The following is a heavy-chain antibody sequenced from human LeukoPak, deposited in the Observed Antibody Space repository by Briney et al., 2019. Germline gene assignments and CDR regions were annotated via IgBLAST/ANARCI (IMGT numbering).Heavy chain of an antibody. J-gene: IGHJ4*02. Sequence: SQTLSLTHAICGDTVSSNTPGWDWIRQSPSRGLEWLGRTYYRSTWYNEYAVSVKSRLSITPDTSMNHFSLQLNFLTPEDTATYYCAGAYATYLYYDFWGKGSLVTVSS. CDR2: TYYRSTWYN. CDR1: GDTVSSNTPG. V-gene: IGHV6-1*01. CDR3: AGAYATYLYYDF. D-gene: IGHD2-21*01.